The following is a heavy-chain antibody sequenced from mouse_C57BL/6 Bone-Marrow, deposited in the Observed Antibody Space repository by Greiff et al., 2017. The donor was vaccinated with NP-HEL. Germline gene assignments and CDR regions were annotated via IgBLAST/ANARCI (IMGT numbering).Heavy chain of an antibody. CDR1: GYTFTSYG. CDR3: ARGLGPGVRFAY. V-gene: IGHV1-81*01. Sequence: VKLMESGAELARPGASVKLSCTASGYTFTSYGISWVKQRTGQGLEWIGEIYPRSGNTYYNEKFKGKATLTADKSSSTAYMELRSLTSEDSAVYFCARGLGPGVRFAYWGQGTLVTVSA. J-gene: IGHJ3*01. D-gene: IGHD4-1*01. CDR2: IYPRSGNT.